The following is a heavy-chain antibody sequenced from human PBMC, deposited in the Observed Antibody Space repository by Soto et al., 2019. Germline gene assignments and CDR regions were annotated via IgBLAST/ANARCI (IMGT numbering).Heavy chain of an antibody. D-gene: IGHD6-19*01. CDR2: ISSTSSYT. V-gene: IGHV3-21*01. J-gene: IGHJ4*02. CDR3: ARDLALAGNY. CDR1: GFTFSNYA. Sequence: GGSLRLSCAVSGFTFSNYAMNWVRQTQEKGLEWVSSISSTSSYTHYSDSVKGRFTISRDNANNSLFLQMNSLRAEDTATYYCARDLALAGNYWGQGVLVTVSS.